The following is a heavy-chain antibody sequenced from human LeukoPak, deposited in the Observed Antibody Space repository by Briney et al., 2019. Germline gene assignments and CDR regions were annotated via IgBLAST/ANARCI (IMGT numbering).Heavy chain of an antibody. D-gene: IGHD3-22*01. J-gene: IGHJ4*02. V-gene: IGHV1-18*01. CDR2: ISAYNGNT. CDR1: GYTFTSYG. Sequence: SVKVSCKASGYTFTSYGISWVRQAPGQGLEWMGWISAYNGNTNYAQKLQGRVTMTTDTSTSTAYMELRSLRSDDTAVYYCARGTYYYDSSGYYQPTVFDYWGQGTLVTVSS. CDR3: ARGTYYYDSSGYYQPTVFDY.